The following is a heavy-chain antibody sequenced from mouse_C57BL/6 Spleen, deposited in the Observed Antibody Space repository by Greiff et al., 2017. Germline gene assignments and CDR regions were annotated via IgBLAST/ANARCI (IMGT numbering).Heavy chain of an antibody. V-gene: IGHV5-17*01. CDR1: GFTFSDYG. CDR2: ISSGSSTI. Sequence: EVKLVESGGGLVKPGGSLKLSCAASGFTFSDYGMHWVRQAPEKGLEWVAYISSGSSTIYYADTVKGRFTISRGNAKNTLFLQMTSLRSEDTAMYYCALTGTYFAYWGQGTTLTVSS. D-gene: IGHD4-1*01. CDR3: ALTGTYFAY. J-gene: IGHJ2*01.